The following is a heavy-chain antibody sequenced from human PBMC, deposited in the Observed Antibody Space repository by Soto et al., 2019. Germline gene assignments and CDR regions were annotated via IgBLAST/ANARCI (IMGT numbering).Heavy chain of an antibody. CDR1: GFTFSSYG. V-gene: IGHV3-30*18. CDR3: AKAQGSGYYYVVDYFDY. Sequence: GRSLRLSCAASGFTFSSYGMHWVRQAPGKGLEWVAVISYDGSNKYYADSVKGRFTISRDNSKNTLYLQMNSLRAEDTAVYYCAKAQGSGYYYVVDYFDYWGQGTLVTVSS. CDR2: ISYDGSNK. D-gene: IGHD3-22*01. J-gene: IGHJ4*02.